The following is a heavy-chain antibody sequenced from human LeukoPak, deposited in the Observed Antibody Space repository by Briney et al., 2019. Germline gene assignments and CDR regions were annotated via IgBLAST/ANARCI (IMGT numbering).Heavy chain of an antibody. CDR1: GFTFSSYA. CDR3: ARDAYDILNSPLQHNWFDP. D-gene: IGHD3-9*01. CDR2: ISGSAGST. Sequence: PSGGSLRLSCAASGFTFSSYALSWVRQAPGKGLEWVSTISGSAGSTYYADSVKGRFTISRDNSKNTLYLQMNSLRAEDTAVYYCARDAYDILNSPLQHNWFDPWGQGTLVTVSS. V-gene: IGHV3-23*01. J-gene: IGHJ5*02.